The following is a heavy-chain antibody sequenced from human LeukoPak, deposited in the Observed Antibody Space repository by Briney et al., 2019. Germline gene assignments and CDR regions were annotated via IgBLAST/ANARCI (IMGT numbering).Heavy chain of an antibody. J-gene: IGHJ4*02. D-gene: IGHD2-21*01. CDR1: GGSVSSYY. CDR3: ARQFPLWYYDY. V-gene: IGHV4-59*08. CDR2: IYYSGST. Sequence: SETLSLTCTVSGGSVSSYYWSWIRQPPGKGLEWIGYIYYSGSTNYNPSLKSRVTISVDTSKNQFSLKLSSVTAADTAVYYCARQFPLWYYDYWGQGTLVTVSS.